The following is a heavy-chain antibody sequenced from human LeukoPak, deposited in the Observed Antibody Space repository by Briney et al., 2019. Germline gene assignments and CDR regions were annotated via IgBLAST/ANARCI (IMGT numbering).Heavy chain of an antibody. V-gene: IGHV4-38-2*01. CDR1: GYSISSGSY. CDR2: IHYSGTT. D-gene: IGHD6-19*01. CDR3: VSFEGSSSGWYYFDY. J-gene: IGHJ4*02. Sequence: PSETLSLTCGVSGYSISSGSYWGWIRQPPGKGLEWIGSIHYSGTTYYNPSLKSRVTISVDTSNNQFFLKMSSVTAADTAVYYCVSFEGSSSGWYYFDYWGQGTLVTVSS.